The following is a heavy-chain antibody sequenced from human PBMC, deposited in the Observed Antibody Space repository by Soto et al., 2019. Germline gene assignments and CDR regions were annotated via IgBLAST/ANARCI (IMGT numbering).Heavy chain of an antibody. Sequence: QITLKGSGPTLVKPTQTLTLTCTLSGISLSTSGVGLGWIRQTPGKALEWLGLVYWNDDKHYSPSLKSRLTITKDTSKNQAILTMTNMDPVDTATYYCARGLATLPVFAFDIWGQGTVVTVSS. J-gene: IGHJ3*02. CDR3: ARGLATLPVFAFDI. D-gene: IGHD1-1*01. CDR1: GISLSTSGVG. V-gene: IGHV2-5*01. CDR2: VYWNDDK.